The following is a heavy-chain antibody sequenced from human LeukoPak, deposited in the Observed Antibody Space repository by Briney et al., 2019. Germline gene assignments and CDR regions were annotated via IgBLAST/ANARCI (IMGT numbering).Heavy chain of an antibody. V-gene: IGHV4-34*01. CDR1: GGSFSGYY. D-gene: IGHD3-10*02. Sequence: PSETLSLTCAVYGGSFSGYYWSWIRQPPGKGLEWIGEINHSGSTNYNPSLKSRVTISVDTSKNQFSLKLSSVTAADTAVYYCARALLGLNDYWGQGTLVTASS. CDR2: INHSGST. J-gene: IGHJ4*02. CDR3: ARALLGLNDY.